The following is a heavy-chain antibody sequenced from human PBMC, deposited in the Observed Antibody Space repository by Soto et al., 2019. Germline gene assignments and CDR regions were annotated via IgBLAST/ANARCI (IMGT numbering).Heavy chain of an antibody. CDR3: ARPGGSGWFYFDS. D-gene: IGHD6-13*01. CDR1: GGSISSSY. J-gene: IGHJ4*02. CDR2: IYDSGST. V-gene: IGHV4-59*08. Sequence: SETLSLTCTVSGGSISSSYWSWIRHPPGKGLEWIGYIYDSGSTYYNSSLKSRVTMSVDTSKNQFSLKLTSVTAADTAVYYCARPGGSGWFYFDSWGQGSQVTVSS.